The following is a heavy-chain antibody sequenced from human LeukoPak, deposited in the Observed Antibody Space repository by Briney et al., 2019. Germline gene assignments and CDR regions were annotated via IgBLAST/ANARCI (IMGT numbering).Heavy chain of an antibody. CDR2: MNPNSGNT. CDR3: ASDLGYCSGGSCFNWFDP. J-gene: IGHJ5*02. CDR1: GGTFSSYA. V-gene: IGHV1-8*02. Sequence: ASVKVSCKASGGTFSSYAISWVRQATGQGLEWMGWMNPNSGNTGYAQKFQGRVTMTRNTSISTAYMELSSLRSEDTAVYYCASDLGYCSGGSCFNWFDPWGQGTLVTVSS. D-gene: IGHD2-15*01.